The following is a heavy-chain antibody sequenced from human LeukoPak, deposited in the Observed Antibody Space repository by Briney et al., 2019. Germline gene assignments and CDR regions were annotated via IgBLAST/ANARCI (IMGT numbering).Heavy chain of an antibody. CDR2: INPNSGGT. CDR1: GYTFTGYY. CDR3: AREGVGANGRFDY. J-gene: IGHJ4*02. V-gene: IGHV1-2*02. D-gene: IGHD1-26*01. Sequence: GASVKVSCKASGYTFTGYYMHWVRQAPGQGLEWMGWINPNSGGTNYAQKFQGRVTMTRDTSISTAYMELSRLRSDDTAVYYCAREGVGANGRFDYWGQGTLVTVSS.